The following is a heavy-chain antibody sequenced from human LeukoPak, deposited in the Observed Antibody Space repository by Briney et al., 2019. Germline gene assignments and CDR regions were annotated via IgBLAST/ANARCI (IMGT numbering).Heavy chain of an antibody. CDR2: INHSGST. V-gene: IGHV4-34*01. Sequence: SETLSLTRAVYGGSFSGYYWSWIRQPPGKGLEWIGEINHSGSTNYNPSLKSRVTISVDTSKNQFSLKLSSVTAADTAVYYCARSGGYCSSTSCSYLYYMDVWGKGTTVTVSS. J-gene: IGHJ6*03. D-gene: IGHD2-2*01. CDR1: GGSFSGYY. CDR3: ARSGGYCSSTSCSYLYYMDV.